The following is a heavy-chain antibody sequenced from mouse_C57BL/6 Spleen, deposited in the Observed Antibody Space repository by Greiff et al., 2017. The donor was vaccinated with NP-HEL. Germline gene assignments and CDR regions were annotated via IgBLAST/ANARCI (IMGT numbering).Heavy chain of an antibody. Sequence: QVQLQQPGAELVKPGASVKLSCKASGYTFTSYWMQWVKQRPGQGLEWIGEIDPSDSYTNYNHKFKGKATLTVDTSSSTAYLQLSSLTSEDAAFYYGARGCGTKRDYFDYWGQGTTLTVSS. CDR2: IDPSDSYT. J-gene: IGHJ2*01. V-gene: IGHV1-50*01. CDR1: GYTFTSYW. CDR3: ARGCGTKRDYFDY. D-gene: IGHD3-3*01.